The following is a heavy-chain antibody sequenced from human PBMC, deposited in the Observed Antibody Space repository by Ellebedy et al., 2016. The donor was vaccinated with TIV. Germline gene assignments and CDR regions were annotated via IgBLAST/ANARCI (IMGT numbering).Heavy chain of an antibody. V-gene: IGHV3-23*01. CDR3: AKDKVFGNSKLEIDV. Sequence: GESLKISCAASGFTFSGYAMSWVRQAPGKGLEWVSGINSGGSRTYYADSVKGRFTISRDNSKNTLYLQMNSLRAEDTAVYYCAKDKVFGNSKLEIDVWGQGTTVTVSS. CDR1: GFTFSGYA. D-gene: IGHD4-23*01. CDR2: INSGGSRT. J-gene: IGHJ6*02.